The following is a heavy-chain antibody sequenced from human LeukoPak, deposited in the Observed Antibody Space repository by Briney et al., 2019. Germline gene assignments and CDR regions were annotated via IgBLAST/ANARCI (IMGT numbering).Heavy chain of an antibody. Sequence: SETLSLTCTVSGGSLSSSSYYWGWIRQPPGKGLEWIGSIYYSGSTYYNPSLKSRVTISVDTSKNQFSLKLSSVTAADTAVYYCARRFGYCGGDCYISYFDYWGQGTLVTVSS. CDR3: ARRFGYCGGDCYISYFDY. D-gene: IGHD2-21*02. J-gene: IGHJ4*02. CDR1: GGSLSSSSYY. V-gene: IGHV4-39*01. CDR2: IYYSGST.